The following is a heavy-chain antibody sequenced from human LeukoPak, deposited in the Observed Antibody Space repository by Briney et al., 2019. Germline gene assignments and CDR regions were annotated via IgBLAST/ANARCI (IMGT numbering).Heavy chain of an antibody. CDR3: AHKGDAFDI. Sequence: SQTLSLTCTVSGGSISSGNYYWSWIRQPAGKGLEWIGRIFTSGSTNYNPSLKSRVTTSVDTSKNQFSLKLSSVTAADTAVYYCAHKGDAFDIWGQGTMVTVSS. CDR2: IFTSGST. CDR1: GGSISSGNYY. V-gene: IGHV4-61*02. J-gene: IGHJ3*02.